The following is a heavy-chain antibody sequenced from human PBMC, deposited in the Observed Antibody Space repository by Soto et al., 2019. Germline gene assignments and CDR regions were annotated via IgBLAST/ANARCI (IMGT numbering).Heavy chain of an antibody. J-gene: IGHJ4*02. CDR1: GGSISSGSYY. D-gene: IGHD3-22*01. CDR2: IYSTEST. CDR3: ARSDSSGKTRYYFDH. V-gene: IGHV4-31*03. Sequence: PSETLSLTCTVSGGSISSGSYYWTWIRHHPGKGLEWIGYIYSTESTNYNPSLKSRLTISVDMSASQFSLKLSSVTVADTAVYYCARSDSSGKTRYYFDHWGQGTLVTVSS.